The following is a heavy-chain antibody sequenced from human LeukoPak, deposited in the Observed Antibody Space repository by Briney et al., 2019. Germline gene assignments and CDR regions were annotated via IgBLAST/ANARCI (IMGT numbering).Heavy chain of an antibody. J-gene: IGHJ4*02. V-gene: IGHV4-39*01. Sequence: PSETLSLTCIVSGGSVGNSTYYWGWIRQPPGKGLEWIGNVYYSGGTYYNPSLKSRVTISVDTSKNQFSLKLYSVTAADTAVYYCARTYFDLWIGYGSVDYFDYWGQGTLVTVSS. D-gene: IGHD3-3*01. CDR3: ARTYFDLWIGYGSVDYFDY. CDR1: GGSVGNSTYY. CDR2: VYYSGGT.